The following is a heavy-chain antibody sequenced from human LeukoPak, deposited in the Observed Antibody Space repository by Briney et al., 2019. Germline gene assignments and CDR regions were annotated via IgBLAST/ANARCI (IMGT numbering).Heavy chain of an antibody. J-gene: IGHJ4*02. D-gene: IGHD1-26*01. Sequence: GGSLRLSCAASGFTFSSYWMNWARQAPGKGLEWVASINHNGNVNYYVDSVKGRFTISRDNAKNSLYLQMSNLRAEDTAVYYCARDADPYSGSYYFDYWGQGTLATVSS. CDR1: GFTFSSYW. CDR2: INHNGNVN. V-gene: IGHV3-7*03. CDR3: ARDADPYSGSYYFDY.